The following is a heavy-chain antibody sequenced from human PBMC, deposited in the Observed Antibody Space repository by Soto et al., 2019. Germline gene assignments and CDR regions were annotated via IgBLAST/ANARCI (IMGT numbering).Heavy chain of an antibody. V-gene: IGHV4-4*07. CDR2: IYISGST. CDR3: ARGQGYWFYYYYGMDV. J-gene: IGHJ6*02. CDR1: GGSISSYY. D-gene: IGHD2-15*01. Sequence: SETLSLTCTVSGGSISSYYWSWIRQPAGKGLEWIGRIYISGSTNYNPSLKSRVTMSVDTSKNQFSLKLSSVTAADTAVYYCARGQGYWFYYYYGMDVWGQGTTVTVSS.